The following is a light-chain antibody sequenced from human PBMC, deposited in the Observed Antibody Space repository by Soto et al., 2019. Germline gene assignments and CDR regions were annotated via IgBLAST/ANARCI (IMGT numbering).Light chain of an antibody. CDR2: GAS. CDR3: QQFKSSAT. Sequence: EIVLTQSPGSLSLSPGERATLSCRASQSVDSSFFAWYQKKPGQAPRLLIYGASKRATGIPDRFSGSGSGTDFTLTISSLEPEDFAMYYCQQFKSSATFGQGTKVEIK. CDR1: QSVDSSF. J-gene: IGKJ1*01. V-gene: IGKV3-20*01.